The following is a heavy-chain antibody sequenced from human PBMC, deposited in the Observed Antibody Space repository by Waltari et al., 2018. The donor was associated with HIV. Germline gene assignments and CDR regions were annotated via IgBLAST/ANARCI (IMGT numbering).Heavy chain of an antibody. Sequence: QVQLVQSGAEGQKHVSSVMVYCKASGDPFCTYNVPLVRQAPVQGLEWMGRIIPSRGVTDFAQKFQGRVTMTADKAASTAYMELNSLRPEDTAVYYCGSRQGPYDSSELWDLGTLITVSS. D-gene: IGHD3-22*01. CDR3: GSRQGPYDSSEL. CDR1: GDPFCTYN. J-gene: IGHJ1*01. CDR2: IIPSRGVT. V-gene: IGHV1-69*02.